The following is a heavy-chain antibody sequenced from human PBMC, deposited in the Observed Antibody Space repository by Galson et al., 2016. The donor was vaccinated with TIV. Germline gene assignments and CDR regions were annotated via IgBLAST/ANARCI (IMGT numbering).Heavy chain of an antibody. CDR3: AHSLLSRIMVTFGGVIVWSGYFDS. CDR2: IYWDDDK. J-gene: IGHJ4*02. Sequence: PALVKPTQTLTLTCTFSGFSVNTSGVGVGWIRQPPGKALEWLGLIYWDDDKRYSPSLKSRLTITKDTSKNRVVLTMTNMDPVDTATYFCAHSLLSRIMVTFGGVIVWSGYFDSWGQGTLVTVSS. V-gene: IGHV2-5*02. CDR1: GFSVNTSGVG. D-gene: IGHD3-16*02.